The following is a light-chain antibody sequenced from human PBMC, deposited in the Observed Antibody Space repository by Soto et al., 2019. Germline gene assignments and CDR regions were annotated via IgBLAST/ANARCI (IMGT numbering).Light chain of an antibody. J-gene: IGLJ1*01. CDR1: SSDGGGYNY. V-gene: IGLV2-14*01. CDR3: SSFTSRFTFNYI. CDR2: EVT. Sequence: QSVLTQPASVSGSPGQSIAISCTGTSSDGGGYNYVSWYQQHPGKAPKIIIYEVTNRPSGVSNRFSGSKSGNTASLTISGLQAEDDADYYCSSFTSRFTFNYIFGTGTKVTVL.